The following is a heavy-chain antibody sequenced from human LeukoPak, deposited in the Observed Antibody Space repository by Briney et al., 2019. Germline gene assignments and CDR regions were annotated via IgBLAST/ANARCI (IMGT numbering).Heavy chain of an antibody. V-gene: IGHV4-39*01. D-gene: IGHD3-22*01. CDR2: IYYSGST. J-gene: IGHJ4*02. Sequence: SETLSLTCTVPGGSISSSSYYWGWIRQPPGKGLEWIGSIYYSGSTYYNPSLKSRVTISVDMSKNQFSLKLSSVTAADTAVYYCARHSYYDSSGYYYFDYWGQGTLVTVSS. CDR3: ARHSYYDSSGYYYFDY. CDR1: GGSISSSSYY.